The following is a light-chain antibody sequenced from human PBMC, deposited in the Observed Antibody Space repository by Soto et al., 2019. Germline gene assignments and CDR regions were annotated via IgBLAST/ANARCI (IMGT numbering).Light chain of an antibody. CDR3: QQYDKWTSWT. J-gene: IGKJ1*01. CDR2: GAS. CDR1: QSVSNN. Sequence: IVIKQSPATLSVSPGERATLFCRASQSVSNNLAWYQQKPGQAPRLLIHGASTRAAGIPARFSGSGSGTEFTLTISSLQSEDFTIYSCQQYDKWTSWTFGQGTKEDSK. V-gene: IGKV3-15*01.